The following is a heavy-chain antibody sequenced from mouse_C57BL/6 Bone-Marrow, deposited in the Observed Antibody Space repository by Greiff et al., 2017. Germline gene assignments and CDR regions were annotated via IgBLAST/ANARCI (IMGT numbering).Heavy chain of an antibody. CDR3: SSFDGNYFDF. CDR2: IDPEIGDT. Sequence: EVQLQQSGAELVRPGASVKLSCTASGFNIKDDYIHWVKQRPEQGLEWIGWIDPEIGDTEYASKFQGQATITSDTASNTAYLQLSSLTSEETAVYYCSSFDGNYFDFWGQGTPLTVAS. V-gene: IGHV14-4*01. D-gene: IGHD2-3*01. J-gene: IGHJ2*01. CDR1: GFNIKDDY.